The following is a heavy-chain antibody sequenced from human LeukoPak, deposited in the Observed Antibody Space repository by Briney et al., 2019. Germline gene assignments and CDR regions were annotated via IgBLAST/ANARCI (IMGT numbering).Heavy chain of an antibody. CDR3: ARDCGGSCWDY. D-gene: IGHD2-15*01. V-gene: IGHV3-7*01. J-gene: IGHJ4*02. CDR2: IKQDGSEK. Sequence: GGSLRLSCAASGFTFSSYWMSWVRQAPGKGLEWVANIKQDGSEKYYVDSVKGRFTIPRDNAKNSLYLQMNSLRAEDTAVYYCARDCGGSCWDYWGQGTLVTVSS. CDR1: GFTFSSYW.